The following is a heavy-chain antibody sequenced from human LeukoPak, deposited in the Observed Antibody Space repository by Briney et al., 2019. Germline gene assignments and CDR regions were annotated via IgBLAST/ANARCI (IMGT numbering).Heavy chain of an antibody. V-gene: IGHV1-46*01. D-gene: IGHD6-19*01. J-gene: IGHJ6*02. CDR1: GYTFTSYY. CDR2: INPSGGST. CDR3: ARDSGVAVVVAEYGMDV. Sequence: GSSVKVSCKASGYTFTSYYMRWVRQAPGQGLEWMGIINPSGGSTSYAQKFQGRVTMTRDTSTSTVYMELSSLRSEDTAVYYCARDSGVAVVVAEYGMDVWGQGTTVTVSS.